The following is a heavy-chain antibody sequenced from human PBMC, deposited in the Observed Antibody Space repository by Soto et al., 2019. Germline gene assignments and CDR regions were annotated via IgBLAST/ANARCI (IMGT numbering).Heavy chain of an antibody. CDR3: ARYGR. CDR1: GFTFNTYW. CDR2: IKPDGSAT. D-gene: IGHD3-10*01. Sequence: EVQLVESGGGLVQPGGSLRLSCAASGFTFNTYWMSWVRQAPGKGLEWVANIKPDGSATDYVDSVKGRFTISRDHANNSLFLQMNSLRAEDTAVYYCARYGRWGHGTFVTVSS. J-gene: IGHJ4*03. V-gene: IGHV3-7*05.